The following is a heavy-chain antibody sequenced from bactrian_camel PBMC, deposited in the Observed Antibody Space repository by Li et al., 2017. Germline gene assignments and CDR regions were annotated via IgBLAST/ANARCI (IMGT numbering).Heavy chain of an antibody. Sequence: HVQLVESGGGSVQAGGSLKLSCTTSEWIFNNCEMGWYREAPGKERESVSTFRDDTAHYGDSVKGRFTTSRDKANHTLYLQMNSLKTEDTAVYRCAAENCRRRGMKRLPAYWGQGTQVTVS. CDR1: EWIFNNCE. CDR2: FRDDTA. D-gene: IGHD7*01. CDR3: AAENCRRRGMKRLPAY. J-gene: IGHJ4*01. V-gene: IGHV3S53*01.